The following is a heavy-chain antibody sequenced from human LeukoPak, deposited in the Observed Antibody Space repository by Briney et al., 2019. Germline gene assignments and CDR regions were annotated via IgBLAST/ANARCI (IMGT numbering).Heavy chain of an antibody. CDR3: ARSIRYLYYYDTSDNDHPYYYYMDV. CDR1: GYTFTRNG. J-gene: IGHJ6*03. Sequence: GASVKVSCKASGYTFTRNGISWVRQAPGQGLEWMGWINIYNDNTNYAQKFQGRVTMTTDTLTSTAYLELRNLRSDDTAVYYCARSIRYLYYYDTSDNDHPYYYYMDVWGKGTTVTVSS. CDR2: INIYNDNT. V-gene: IGHV1-18*01. D-gene: IGHD3-22*01.